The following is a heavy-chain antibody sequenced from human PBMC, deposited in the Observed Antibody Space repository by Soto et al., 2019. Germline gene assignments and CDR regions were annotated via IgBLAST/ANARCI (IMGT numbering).Heavy chain of an antibody. CDR1: GYTFTGYY. D-gene: IGHD3-22*01. CDR3: ARDQVPLALYYYDSSGYYYPDDAFDI. J-gene: IGHJ3*02. V-gene: IGHV1-2*04. CDR2: INPNSGGT. Sequence: ASVKVSCKASGYTFTGYYMHWVRQAPGQGLEWMGWINPNSGGTNYAQKFQGWVTMTRDTSISTTYMELSRLRSDDTAVYYCARDQVPLALYYYDSSGYYYPDDAFDIWGQGTMVTVSS.